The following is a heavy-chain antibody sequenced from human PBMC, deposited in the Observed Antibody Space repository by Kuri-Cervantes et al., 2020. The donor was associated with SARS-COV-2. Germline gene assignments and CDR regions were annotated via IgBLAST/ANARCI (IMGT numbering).Heavy chain of an antibody. CDR3: AKTPEYYDFWSGFRTYFDY. Sequence: GESLKISCAASGFTFSSYAMSWVRQAPGKGLEWVSAISGSGGSTYYADSVKGRFTISRDNSKNTLYLQMNSLRAEDTAVYYCAKTPEYYDFWSGFRTYFDYWGQGTLVTVSS. V-gene: IGHV3-23*01. D-gene: IGHD3-3*01. J-gene: IGHJ4*02. CDR1: GFTFSSYA. CDR2: ISGSGGST.